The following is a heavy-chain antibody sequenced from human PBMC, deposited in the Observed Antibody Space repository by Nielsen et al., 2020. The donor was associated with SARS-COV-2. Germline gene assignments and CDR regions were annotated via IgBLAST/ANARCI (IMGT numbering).Heavy chain of an antibody. J-gene: IGHJ6*03. D-gene: IGHD5-24*01. CDR3: ARVGRGGYTGYYYMDV. Sequence: ASVKVSCKASGYTFTSYAMNWVRQAPGQGLEWMGWINTNTGNPTYAQGFTGRFVFSLDISVSTAYLQVSSLKAEDTAVYYCARVGRGGYTGYYYMDVWGKGTTVTVSS. CDR1: GYTFTSYA. V-gene: IGHV7-4-1*02. CDR2: INTNTGNP.